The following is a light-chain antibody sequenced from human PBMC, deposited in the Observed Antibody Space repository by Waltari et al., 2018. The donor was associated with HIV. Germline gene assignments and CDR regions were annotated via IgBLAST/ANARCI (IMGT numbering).Light chain of an antibody. CDR2: NYN. CDR1: SSNIGSNT. Sequence: QSVLTQPPSASGTPGQRVTISCSGSSSNIGSNTVNWYQQLPGAAPKLLIYNYNKRPSGVPDRLSCYKSGTSASLAISVLQSEDEADYYCAAWDDSLNGYVFGTGTTVTVL. CDR3: AAWDDSLNGYV. J-gene: IGLJ1*01. V-gene: IGLV1-44*01.